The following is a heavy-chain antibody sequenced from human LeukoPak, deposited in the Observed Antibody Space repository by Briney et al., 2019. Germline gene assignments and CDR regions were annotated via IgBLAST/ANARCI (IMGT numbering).Heavy chain of an antibody. Sequence: PSETLSLTCSVSGDSVTNSKYYWSWIRQPPGKGLEWIGSIYYSGSTYYNPSLKSRVTISVDTSKNQFSLKLSSVTAADTAVYYCARHGRTYYYGSGRGGLDYWGQGTLVTVSS. V-gene: IGHV4-39*01. CDR3: ARHGRTYYYGSGRGGLDY. CDR1: GDSVTNSKYY. D-gene: IGHD3-10*01. CDR2: IYYSGST. J-gene: IGHJ4*02.